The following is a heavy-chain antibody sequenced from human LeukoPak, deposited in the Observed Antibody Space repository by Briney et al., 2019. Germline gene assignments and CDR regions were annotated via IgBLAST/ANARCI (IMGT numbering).Heavy chain of an antibody. J-gene: IGHJ4*02. V-gene: IGHV3-23*01. CDR2: ISGSGGST. CDR3: AKDRSLWFGELYPIDY. Sequence: QTGGSLRLSCAASGFTFSSYGMSWVRQAPGKGLEWVSAISGSGGSTYYADSVKGRFTISRDNSKNTLYLQMNSLRAEDTAVYYCAKDRSLWFGELYPIDYWGQGTLVTVSS. D-gene: IGHD3-10*01. CDR1: GFTFSSYG.